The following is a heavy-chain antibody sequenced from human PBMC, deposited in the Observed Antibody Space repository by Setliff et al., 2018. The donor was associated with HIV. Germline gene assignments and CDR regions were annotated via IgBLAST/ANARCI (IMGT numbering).Heavy chain of an antibody. Sequence: PGESLKISCKASGYNFASYWLSWVRQMPGKGLEWMGRIDPSDSYTNYSPSFQGHVTISADKSISTAYLQWSSLKASDTAMYYCARQLRVVAATPLGGFDYWGQGTLVTVSS. D-gene: IGHD2-15*01. CDR1: GYNFASYW. J-gene: IGHJ4*02. CDR2: IDPSDSYT. CDR3: ARQLRVVAATPLGGFDY. V-gene: IGHV5-10-1*01.